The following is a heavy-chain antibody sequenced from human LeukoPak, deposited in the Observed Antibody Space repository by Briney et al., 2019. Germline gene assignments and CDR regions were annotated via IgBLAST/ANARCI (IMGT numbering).Heavy chain of an antibody. CDR2: IYTSGST. J-gene: IGHJ4*02. Sequence: PSETLSLTCTVSGGSISSGSYYWSWIRQPAGKGLEWIGRIYTSGSTNYNPSLKSRVTISVDTSKNQFSLKLSSVTAADTAVYYCASTSITYYYGSGGDYWGQGTLVTVSS. CDR3: ASTSITYYYGSGGDY. CDR1: GGSISSGSYY. D-gene: IGHD3-10*01. V-gene: IGHV4-61*02.